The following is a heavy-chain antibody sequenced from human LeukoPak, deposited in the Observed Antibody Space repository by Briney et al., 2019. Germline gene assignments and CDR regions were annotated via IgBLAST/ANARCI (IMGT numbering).Heavy chain of an antibody. V-gene: IGHV3-48*02. CDR2: ISSSSSTI. Sequence: GGSLRLSCAASGFTFSSYSMNWVRQVPGKGLEWVSYISSSSSTIYYADSVKGRFTISRDNAKNSLYLQMNSLRDEDTAVYYCARDGQQYYYDSTPARGQGTLVTVSS. CDR1: GFTFSSYS. J-gene: IGHJ4*02. D-gene: IGHD3-22*01. CDR3: ARDGQQYYYDSTPA.